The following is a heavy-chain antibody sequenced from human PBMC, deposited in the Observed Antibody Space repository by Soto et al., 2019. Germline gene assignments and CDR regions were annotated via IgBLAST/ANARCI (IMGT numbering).Heavy chain of an antibody. CDR3: ARDLGGGSGSYYYGMDV. Sequence: ASVKVSCKASGYTFSSHATHWVRQAPGQRLEWMGWINPNSGGTNYAQKFQGWVTMTRDTSISTAYMELSRLRSDDTAVYYCARDLGGGSGSYYYGMDVWGQGTTVTVS. D-gene: IGHD3-10*01. J-gene: IGHJ6*02. CDR2: INPNSGGT. CDR1: GYTFSSHA. V-gene: IGHV1-2*04.